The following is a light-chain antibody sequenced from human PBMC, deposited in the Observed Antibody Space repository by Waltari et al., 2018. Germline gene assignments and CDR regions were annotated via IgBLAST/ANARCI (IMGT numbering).Light chain of an antibody. CDR2: GAS. V-gene: IGKV1-39*01. J-gene: IGKJ2*03. CDR3: QQSYSSPRS. CDR1: QTINTY. Sequence: DILVTQSPSSLSASVGDRVTITCRASQTINTYINWFQQKPGKAPKLLIYGASTLQSGVPSRSSGSGLGTVFTLTINNLQPEDVATYHCQQSYSSPRSFGQGTKLEI.